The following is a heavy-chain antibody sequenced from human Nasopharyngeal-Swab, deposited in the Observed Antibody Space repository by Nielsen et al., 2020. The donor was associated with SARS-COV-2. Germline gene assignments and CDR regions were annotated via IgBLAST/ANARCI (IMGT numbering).Heavy chain of an antibody. Sequence: GESLKISCAASGFTFSSYWMSWVRQAPGKGLEWVANIKQDGSEKYYVDSVKGRFTISRDNAKNSLYLQMNSLRAEDTAVYYCARVGLGYNWNYFDPYYYYGMDVWGQGTTVTVSS. CDR1: GFTFSSYW. V-gene: IGHV3-7*03. CDR3: ARVGLGYNWNYFDPYYYYGMDV. D-gene: IGHD1-7*01. CDR2: IKQDGSEK. J-gene: IGHJ6*02.